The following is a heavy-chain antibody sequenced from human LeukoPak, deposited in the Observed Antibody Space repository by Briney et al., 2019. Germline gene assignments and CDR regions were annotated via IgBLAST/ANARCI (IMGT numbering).Heavy chain of an antibody. J-gene: IGHJ4*02. Sequence: PGGCLRLSCAASGFTFSTYAMSWVRQAPGKGLEWVSAITGVSGATSYTDSVKGRFTISRDNSKNTLYLQMNSLRAEDTAVYFCAKRGILTAYFSFDYWGQGTLVTVSS. V-gene: IGHV3-23*01. CDR2: ITGVSGAT. D-gene: IGHD3-9*01. CDR3: AKRGILTAYFSFDY. CDR1: GFTFSTYA.